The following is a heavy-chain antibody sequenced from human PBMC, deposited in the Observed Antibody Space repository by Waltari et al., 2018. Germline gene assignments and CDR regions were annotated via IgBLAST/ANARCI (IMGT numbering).Heavy chain of an antibody. Sequence: QVQLQQWGAGLLKPSETLSLTCAVYGGSFSGYYWSWNRQPPGKGLEWIGEINHSGSTNYNPSLKSRVTISVDTSKNQFSLKLSSVTAADTAVYYCARVSGVQQWLVLNYWGQGTLVTVSS. D-gene: IGHD6-19*01. CDR1: GGSFSGYY. J-gene: IGHJ4*02. CDR3: ARVSGVQQWLVLNY. CDR2: INHSGST. V-gene: IGHV4-34*01.